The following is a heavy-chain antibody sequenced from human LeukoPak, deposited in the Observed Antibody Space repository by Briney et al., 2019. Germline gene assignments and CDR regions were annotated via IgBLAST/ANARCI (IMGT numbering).Heavy chain of an antibody. J-gene: IGHJ5*02. CDR2: IYYSGST. V-gene: IGHV4-59*01. Sequence: PSETLSLTCTVSGGSISSYYWSWIRQPPGKGLEWIGYIYYSGSTNYNPSLKSRVTISVDTSKNQFSLKLSSVTAADTAVYYCARSSGWGGYNWFDPWGQGTLVIVSS. CDR1: GGSISSYY. D-gene: IGHD6-19*01. CDR3: ARSSGWGGYNWFDP.